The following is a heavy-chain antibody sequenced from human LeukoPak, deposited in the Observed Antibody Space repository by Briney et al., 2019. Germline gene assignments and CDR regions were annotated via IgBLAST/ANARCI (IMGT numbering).Heavy chain of an antibody. J-gene: IGHJ4*02. D-gene: IGHD6-13*01. CDR1: GGSISSYY. CDR3: ARDHQFEGIAAAGTDY. Sequence: SETLSLTCTVSGGSISSYYWSWIRQPAGKGLEWIGRIYTSGSTNYNPSLKSGVTMSVDTSKNQFSLKLSSVTAADTAVYYCARDHQFEGIAAAGTDYWGQGTLVTVSS. CDR2: IYTSGST. V-gene: IGHV4-4*07.